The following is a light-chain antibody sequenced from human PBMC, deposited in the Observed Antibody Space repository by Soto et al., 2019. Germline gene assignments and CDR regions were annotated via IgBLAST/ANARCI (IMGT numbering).Light chain of an antibody. CDR1: TGAVTSNHH. Sequence: QAVVTQEPSLTVSPGGTVTHTCGSSTGAVTSNHHPYWFQQKAGQAPRTLIYDTSNKHSWTPARFSGSLLGDKAALTLSGAQPEDEAQYYCLLSYNAARVFGGGTKLTVL. V-gene: IGLV7-46*01. J-gene: IGLJ2*01. CDR2: DTS. CDR3: LLSYNAARV.